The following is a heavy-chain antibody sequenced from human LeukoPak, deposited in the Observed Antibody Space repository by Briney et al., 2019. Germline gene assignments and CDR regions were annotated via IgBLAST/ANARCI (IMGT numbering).Heavy chain of an antibody. Sequence: ETLSLTCTVSGGSISSGDYYWSWIRQAPGKGLEWVSSISASGGSTNYADSVKGRFTISRDNSKNTVYLQMNSLRAEDTAVYYCAKVMKGSERLTMVRGVIIKTAGLYYMDVWGKGTTVTVSS. V-gene: IGHV3-23*01. D-gene: IGHD3-10*01. CDR2: ISASGGST. CDR3: AKVMKGSERLTMVRGVIIKTAGLYYMDV. J-gene: IGHJ6*03. CDR1: GGSISSGDYY.